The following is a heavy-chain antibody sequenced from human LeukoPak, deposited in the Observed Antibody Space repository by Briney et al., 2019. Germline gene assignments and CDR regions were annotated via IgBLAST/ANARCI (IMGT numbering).Heavy chain of an antibody. Sequence: GGSLRLSCAASGFTFTTYGMHWVRQAPGKGLEWVAVIWNDGSYKHYADSVKGRFTISRDDSKNTIYLQMNSLRAEDTAVYYCARDLWQQMIQGYDYWGQETLVTVSS. D-gene: IGHD6-13*01. CDR2: IWNDGSYK. V-gene: IGHV3-33*01. CDR1: GFTFTTYG. CDR3: ARDLWQQMIQGYDY. J-gene: IGHJ4*02.